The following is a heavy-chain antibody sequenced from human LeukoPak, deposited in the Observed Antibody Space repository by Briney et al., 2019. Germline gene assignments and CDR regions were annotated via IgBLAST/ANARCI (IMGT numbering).Heavy chain of an antibody. CDR3: ARDTIFGVVTTYYFDY. CDR1: GFTFCDYY. V-gene: IGHV3-11*01. D-gene: IGHD3-3*01. Sequence: GGSLRLSCAASGFTFCDYYMSWIRQAPGKGLEWVSYISSSGSTIYYADSVKGRFTISRDNAKNSLYLQMNSLRAEDTAVYYCARDTIFGVVTTYYFDYWGQGTLVTVSS. J-gene: IGHJ4*02. CDR2: ISSSGSTI.